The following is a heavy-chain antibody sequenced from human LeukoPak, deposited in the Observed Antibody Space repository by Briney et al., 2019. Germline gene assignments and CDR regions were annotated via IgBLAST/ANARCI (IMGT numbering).Heavy chain of an antibody. Sequence: SETLSLTCAVYGGSFSGYYWSWIRQPPGKGLEWIGYIYDSGSTNYNPSLKSRVTISVDTSKNQFSLKLSSVTAADTAVYYCVREGWQWLVHAFDIWGQGTMVTGSS. D-gene: IGHD6-19*01. J-gene: IGHJ3*02. CDR3: VREGWQWLVHAFDI. V-gene: IGHV4-59*01. CDR2: IYDSGST. CDR1: GGSFSGYY.